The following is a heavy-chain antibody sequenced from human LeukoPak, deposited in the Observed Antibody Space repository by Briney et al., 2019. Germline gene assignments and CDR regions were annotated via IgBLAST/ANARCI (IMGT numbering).Heavy chain of an antibody. J-gene: IGHJ4*02. CDR2: ISWNSGTI. CDR1: GFIFNNYA. V-gene: IGHV3-9*01. D-gene: IGHD6-19*01. Sequence: GGSLRLSCAGSGFIFNNYAMHWVRQPPGKGLEWVSGISWNSGTIDYADSVRGRFTISRDDAKNSLYLRMDSLRVEDTAFYYCAKDNRRHYTSGPNPDSLHWGQGALVTVSS. CDR3: AKDNRRHYTSGPNPDSLH.